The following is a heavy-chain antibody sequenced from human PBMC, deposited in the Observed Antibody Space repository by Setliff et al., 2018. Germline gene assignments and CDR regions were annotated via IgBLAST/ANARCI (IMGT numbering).Heavy chain of an antibody. J-gene: IGHJ6*03. CDR3: ARAISGWYSAHYYYMDV. CDR1: GGSISSSNW. V-gene: IGHV4-4*02. Sequence: SETLSLTCAVSGGSISSSNWWSWVRQPPGEGLEWIGEIYHTENSNYNPSLKGRVTISVDASKNQLSLNLRSVTAADTAVYYCARAISGWYSAHYYYMDVWGKGTTVTVSS. D-gene: IGHD6-19*01. CDR2: IYHTENS.